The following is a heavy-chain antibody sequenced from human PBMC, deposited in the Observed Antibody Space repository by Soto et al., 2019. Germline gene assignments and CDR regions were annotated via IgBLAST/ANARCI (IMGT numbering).Heavy chain of an antibody. CDR1: GASISSSRSY. CDR3: ASPRQGNYDFLSGYYALDY. J-gene: IGHJ4*02. V-gene: IGHV4-39*01. CDR2: FYYTGGT. Sequence: KAXETLSLTCTVSGASISSSRSYWGWVRQPPGKGLEWIVSFYYTGGTYSTYYNPSHKSRVTISVDTSKSQFSLNLRSVTAADTAVYYCASPRQGNYDFLSGYYALDYWGQGTLVTVSS. D-gene: IGHD3-3*01.